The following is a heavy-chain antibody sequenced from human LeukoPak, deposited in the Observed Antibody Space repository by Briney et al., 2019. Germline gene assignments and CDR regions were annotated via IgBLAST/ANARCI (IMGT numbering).Heavy chain of an antibody. CDR1: GGSITTTNY. Sequence: SGTLSLTCGVSGGSITTTNYWSWVRQPPGQGLEWIGYIYYSGSTYYNPSLKSRVTISVDTSKNQFSLKLSSVTAADTAVYYCARDFKGAFDIWGQGTMVTVSS. J-gene: IGHJ3*02. CDR3: ARDFKGAFDI. V-gene: IGHV4-4*02. CDR2: IYYSGST.